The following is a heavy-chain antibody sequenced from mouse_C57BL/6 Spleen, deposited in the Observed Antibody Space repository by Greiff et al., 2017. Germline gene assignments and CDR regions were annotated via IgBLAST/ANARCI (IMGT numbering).Heavy chain of an antibody. J-gene: IGHJ4*01. CDR3: ARGDTTVVATDYAMDY. Sequence: QVQLQQSGAELARPGASVKMSCKASGYTFTGYTMHWVKQRPGQGLEWIGYINPSSGYTKYNQKFKDKATLTADKSSSTAYMQLSSLTSEDSAVYYCARGDTTVVATDYAMDYWGQGTSVTVSS. D-gene: IGHD1-1*01. CDR1: GYTFTGYT. V-gene: IGHV1-4*01. CDR2: INPSSGYT.